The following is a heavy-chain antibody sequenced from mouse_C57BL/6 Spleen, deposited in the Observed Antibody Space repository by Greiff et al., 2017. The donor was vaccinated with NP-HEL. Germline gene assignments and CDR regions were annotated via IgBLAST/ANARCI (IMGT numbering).Heavy chain of an antibody. J-gene: IGHJ2*01. CDR3: ARSGGSSYSFDY. D-gene: IGHD1-1*01. CDR1: GYSFTGYY. V-gene: IGHV1-42*01. CDR2: INPSTGGT. Sequence: DVHLVESGPELVKPGASVKISCKASGYSFTGYYMNWVKQSPEKSLEWIGEINPSTGGTTYNQKFKAKATLTVDKSSSTAYMQLKSLTSEDSAVYYCARSGGSSYSFDYWGQGTTLTVSS.